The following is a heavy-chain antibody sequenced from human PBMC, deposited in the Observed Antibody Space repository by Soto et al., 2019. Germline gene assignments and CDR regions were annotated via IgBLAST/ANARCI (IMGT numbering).Heavy chain of an antibody. CDR3: GRLRGYAAYYYYRAV. CDR1: SGSISSSNW. CDR2: IYHSGST. Sequence: PSETLSLTCAVSSGSISSSNWWSWVRQPPGKGLEWIGEIYHSGSTNYNPSLKSRVTISVDKSKNQFSLKLSSVTAADTAVYYWGRLRGYAAYYYYRAVWGKGTTVPVSS. J-gene: IGHJ6*03. V-gene: IGHV4-4*02. D-gene: IGHD2-8*01.